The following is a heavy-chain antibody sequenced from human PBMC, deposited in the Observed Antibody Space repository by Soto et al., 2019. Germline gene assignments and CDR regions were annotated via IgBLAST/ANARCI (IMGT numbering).Heavy chain of an antibody. Sequence: KPGGSLRLSCAASGFTFSDYYMNWIRQAPGKGLEWVSYISSSGSTIYYADSVKGRFTISRDNAKNSLYLQMNSLRAEDTAVYYCAGDFGDIVATDWSYFDYWGQGTLVTVSS. J-gene: IGHJ4*02. CDR1: GFTFSDYY. CDR2: ISSSGSTI. CDR3: AGDFGDIVATDWSYFDY. V-gene: IGHV3-11*01. D-gene: IGHD5-12*01.